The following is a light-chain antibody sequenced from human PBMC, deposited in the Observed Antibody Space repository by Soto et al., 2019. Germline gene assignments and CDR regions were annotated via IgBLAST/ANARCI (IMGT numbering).Light chain of an antibody. V-gene: IGLV1-51*01. CDR2: DNN. CDR1: SSNIGNNY. CDR3: GTWDSDLSVVL. J-gene: IGLJ2*01. Sequence: QSVLTQPPSVSAAPGQKVTISCSGSSSNIGNNYVSWYQQLPGTAPRLLIYDNNKRPSGIPDRFSGSKSGTSATLGITGLLTGDEADYYCGTWDSDLSVVLFGGGTKVTVL.